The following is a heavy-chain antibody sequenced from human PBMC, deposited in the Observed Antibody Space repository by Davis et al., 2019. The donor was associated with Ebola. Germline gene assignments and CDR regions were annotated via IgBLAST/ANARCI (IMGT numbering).Heavy chain of an antibody. CDR3: ARDGSSWYGSLYYGMDV. Sequence: GGSLRLSCAASGFTFSSYAMHWVRQAPGKGLEWVAVISYDGSNKYYADSVKGRFTISRDNSKNTLYLQMNSLRAEDTAVYYCARDGSSWYGSLYYGMDVWGQGTTVTVSS. V-gene: IGHV3-30-3*01. D-gene: IGHD6-13*01. CDR2: ISYDGSNK. CDR1: GFTFSSYA. J-gene: IGHJ6*02.